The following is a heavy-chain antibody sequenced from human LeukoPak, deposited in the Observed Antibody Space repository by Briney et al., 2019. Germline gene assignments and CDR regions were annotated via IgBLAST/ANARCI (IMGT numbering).Heavy chain of an antibody. CDR1: GFTFTSYA. Sequence: PGGSLRLSCAVSGFTFTSYAMSWVRQAPGKGLEWVSAICATGGGSTFYADSVKGRFTISRDNSKNALYLQMSSLRAEDTAFYYCAKGVASSGTGYYFDYWGQGTLVTVSS. V-gene: IGHV3-23*01. CDR2: ICATGGGST. J-gene: IGHJ4*02. CDR3: AKGVASSGTGYYFDY. D-gene: IGHD6-13*01.